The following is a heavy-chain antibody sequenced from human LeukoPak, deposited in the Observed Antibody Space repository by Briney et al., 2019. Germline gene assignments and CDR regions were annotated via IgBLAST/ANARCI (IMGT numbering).Heavy chain of an antibody. CDR3: AREGGLYSSSSSWGLFDY. D-gene: IGHD6-6*01. V-gene: IGHV7-4-1*02. Sequence: ASVTVSCKASGYTFTSYAMNWVRQAPGQGLEWMGWINTNTGNPTYAQGFPGRFVFSLDTSVSTAYLQISSLKAEDTAVYYCAREGGLYSSSSSWGLFDYWGQGTLVTVSS. CDR2: INTNTGNP. CDR1: GYTFTSYA. J-gene: IGHJ4*02.